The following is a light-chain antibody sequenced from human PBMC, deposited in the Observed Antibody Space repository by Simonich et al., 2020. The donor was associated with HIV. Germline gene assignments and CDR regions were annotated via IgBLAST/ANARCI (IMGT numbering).Light chain of an antibody. CDR3: QVWDSSSVHRV. V-gene: IGLV3-21*03. J-gene: IGLJ3*02. CDR2: NDS. CDR1: NSGSKS. Sequence: SYVLTQPPSVSVAPGKTARITCGGNNSGSKSVHWYQQKPGQAPVLVCYNDSDRPSGIPERFSGSNAGNTATLTISRVEAGDEADYWCQVWDSSSVHRVFGGGTKLTVL.